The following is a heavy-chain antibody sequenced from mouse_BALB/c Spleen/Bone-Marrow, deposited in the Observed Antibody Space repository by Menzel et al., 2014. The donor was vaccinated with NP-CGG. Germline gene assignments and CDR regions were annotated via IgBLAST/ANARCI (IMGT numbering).Heavy chain of an antibody. CDR1: GYTFTSYT. CDR2: INPSSGYT. CDR3: ARCYAY. J-gene: IGHJ3*01. Sequence: QVQLQQSAAELARPAASVKTSCKASGYTFTSYTMHWVKQRPGQGLEWIGYINPSSGYTEYNQKFKDKTTLTADKSSSTTYMQLSSLTSEVSAVYYCARCYAYWGQATLVTVSA. V-gene: IGHV1-4*02.